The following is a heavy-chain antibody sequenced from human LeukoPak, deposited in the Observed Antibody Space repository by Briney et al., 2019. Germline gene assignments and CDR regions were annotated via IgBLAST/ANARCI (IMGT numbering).Heavy chain of an antibody. J-gene: IGHJ4*02. CDR2: INHSGST. V-gene: IGHV4-34*01. CDR1: GGSISSYH. D-gene: IGHD5-24*01. Sequence: SETLSLTCTVSGGSISSYHWSWIRQPPGKGLEWIGEINHSGSTNYNPSLKSRVTISVDTSKNQFSLKLSSVTAADTAVYYCARGPVGMATRIFDYWGQGTLVTVSS. CDR3: ARGPVGMATRIFDY.